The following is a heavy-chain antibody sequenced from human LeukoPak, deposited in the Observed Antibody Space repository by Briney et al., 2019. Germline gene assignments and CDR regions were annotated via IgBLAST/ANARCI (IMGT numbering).Heavy chain of an antibody. CDR3: ATPRDYGDYFWYFDL. V-gene: IGHV3-23*01. Sequence: GGSLRLSCAASGFTFSDYYMSWIRQAPGKGLEWVSAISGSGGSTYYADSVKGRFTISRDNSKNTLYLQMNSLRAEDTAVYYCATPRDYGDYFWYFDLWGRGTLVTVSS. D-gene: IGHD4-17*01. J-gene: IGHJ2*01. CDR2: ISGSGGST. CDR1: GFTFSDYY.